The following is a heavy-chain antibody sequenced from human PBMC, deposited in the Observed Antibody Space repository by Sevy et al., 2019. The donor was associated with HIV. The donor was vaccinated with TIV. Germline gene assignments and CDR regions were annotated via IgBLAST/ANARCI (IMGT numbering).Heavy chain of an antibody. V-gene: IGHV3-74*01. CDR2: VNSDGSST. CDR1: GFTFSSYC. Sequence: GGSLRLSCAASGFTFSSYCMHWVRQAPGKGLVWVSRVNSDGSSTSYADSVKGRFTISRDNAKNTLYLQMNSLRAEDTAVYYCARGAAAGTSDYWGQGTLVTVSS. D-gene: IGHD6-13*01. J-gene: IGHJ4*02. CDR3: ARGAAAGTSDY.